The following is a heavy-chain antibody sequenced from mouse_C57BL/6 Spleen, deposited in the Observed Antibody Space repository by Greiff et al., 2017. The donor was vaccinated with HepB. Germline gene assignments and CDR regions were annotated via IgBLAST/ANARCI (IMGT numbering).Heavy chain of an antibody. CDR3: ARSAVTGTERAWFAY. D-gene: IGHD4-1*01. CDR2: IYPGDGDT. CDR1: GYAFSSYW. J-gene: IGHJ3*01. Sequence: QVQLQQSGAELVKPGASVKISCKASGYAFSSYWMNWVKQRPGKGLEWIGQIYPGDGDTNYNGKFKGKATLTEDKSSSTAYMQRSSLTSEDSAVYFCARSAVTGTERAWFAYWGQGTLVTVSA. V-gene: IGHV1-80*01.